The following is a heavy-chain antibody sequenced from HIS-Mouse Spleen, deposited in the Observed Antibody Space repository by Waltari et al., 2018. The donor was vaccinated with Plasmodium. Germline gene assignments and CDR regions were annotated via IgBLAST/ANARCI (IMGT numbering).Heavy chain of an antibody. Sequence: EVQLVESGGGLIQPGGSLRLSCAASGFTVSSNYMSWVRQAPGKGVEWVSVNEGGGSTYYADSVKGRFTIARDNSKNTLYLQMNSLRAEDTAVYYCARGMKSSSSAFDIWGQGTMVTVSS. D-gene: IGHD6-6*01. CDR3: ARGMKSSSSAFDI. CDR2: NEGGGST. CDR1: GFTVSSNY. J-gene: IGHJ3*02. V-gene: IGHV3-53*01.